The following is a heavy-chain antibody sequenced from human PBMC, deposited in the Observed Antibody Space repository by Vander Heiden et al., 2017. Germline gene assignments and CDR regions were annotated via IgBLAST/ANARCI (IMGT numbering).Heavy chain of an antibody. CDR3: ATDNRRVVRGDIFDY. D-gene: IGHD3-10*01. CDR2: RSDSGGRT. Sequence: EVQLLESGGGLVQPGGSLRLSCSASGFSFSGYTMTWVRQAPGKGLEWVSSRSDSGGRTYYADSVQGRFTISRDNSKNTLYLQMNSLRAEDTALYYCATDNRRVVRGDIFDYWGQGTLVTVSS. V-gene: IGHV3-23*01. CDR1: GFSFSGYT. J-gene: IGHJ4*02.